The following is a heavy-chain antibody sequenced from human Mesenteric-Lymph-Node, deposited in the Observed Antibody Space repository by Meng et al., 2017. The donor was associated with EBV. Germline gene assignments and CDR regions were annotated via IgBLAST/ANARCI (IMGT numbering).Heavy chain of an antibody. D-gene: IGHD1-26*01. V-gene: IGHV2-5*02. CDR1: GFAPPTSGVV. J-gene: IGHJ4*02. CDR2: IYWDDDK. CDR3: AHRPGVGAIDFDY. Sequence: TLEESGPTLVKPTQTLTLTCTFSGFAPPTSGVVVGGIRQPPGKALEWLALIYWDDDKRYSPSLKGRLTITKDTSKNQVVLTMTNIDPMDTATYFCAHRPGVGAIDFDYWGQGTLVTVSS.